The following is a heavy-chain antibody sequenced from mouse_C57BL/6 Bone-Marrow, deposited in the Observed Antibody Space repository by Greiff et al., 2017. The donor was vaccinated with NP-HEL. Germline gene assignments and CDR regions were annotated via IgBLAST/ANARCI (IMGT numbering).Heavy chain of an antibody. CDR3: TTGGSSPYAMDY. D-gene: IGHD1-1*01. CDR2: IDPENGDT. CDR1: GFNIKDDY. V-gene: IGHV14-4*01. Sequence: EVQLKESGAELVRPGASVKLSCTVSGFNIKDDYMHWVKQRPEQGLEWIGWIDPENGDTVYASKFQGKATITADTSSNTAYLQLSSLTSEDTAVYYCTTGGSSPYAMDYWGQGTSVTVSS. J-gene: IGHJ4*01.